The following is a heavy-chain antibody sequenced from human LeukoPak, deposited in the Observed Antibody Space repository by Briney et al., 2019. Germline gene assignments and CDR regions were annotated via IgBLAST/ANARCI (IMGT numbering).Heavy chain of an antibody. Sequence: PGESLRLSCAASGFTFSNYAMHWVRQAPGKGLEWVSTIDGPTFRTHYADSVMGRFTISRDNSKNTLYVQMSSLRGDDTGVYYCASGSSVDCSRTSCPPTDYWGQGTLVTVSS. V-gene: IGHV3-23*01. CDR1: GFTFSNYA. D-gene: IGHD2-2*01. CDR3: ASGSSVDCSRTSCPPTDY. CDR2: IDGPTFRT. J-gene: IGHJ4*02.